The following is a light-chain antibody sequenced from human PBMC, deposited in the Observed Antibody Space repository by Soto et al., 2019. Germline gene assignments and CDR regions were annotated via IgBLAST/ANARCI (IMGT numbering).Light chain of an antibody. CDR2: DAF. CDR1: QSVGSK. J-gene: IGKJ2*01. Sequence: EVVMTQSPATLSVSPGERATLSCRASQSVGSKLAWYQQKPGQAPRLLIFDAFTRATGIPARFSGSGSGTDFTLTISSLEPEDFAVYYCQQRSNWPRMYTFGQGTKLEIK. V-gene: IGKV3-11*01. CDR3: QQRSNWPRMYT.